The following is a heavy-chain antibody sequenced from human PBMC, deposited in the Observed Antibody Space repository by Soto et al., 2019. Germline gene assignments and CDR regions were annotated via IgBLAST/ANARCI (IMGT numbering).Heavy chain of an antibody. J-gene: IGHJ4*02. Sequence: EVQLLESGGGLVQPGGYLRLTCAASGFTFSNYAMCSVRQAPGEGLAGVSTINYSGGSIDYADSVKGWLISSKDKSKNTLYLQKNSLRVEDNGVYYGAKNLHFGSGSDYFYFDYWGQGTMVTVSS. V-gene: IGHV3-23*01. CDR2: INYSGGSI. D-gene: IGHD3-10*01. CDR3: AKNLHFGSGSDYFYFDY. CDR1: GFTFSNYA.